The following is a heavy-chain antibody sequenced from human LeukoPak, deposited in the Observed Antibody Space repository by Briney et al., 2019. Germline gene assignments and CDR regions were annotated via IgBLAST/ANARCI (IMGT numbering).Heavy chain of an antibody. V-gene: IGHV4-39*01. CDR3: ARRTVTGRNWFDP. J-gene: IGHJ5*02. Sequence: XXTLSLTCTVSGGSIXSSGYYWSWIRQPPRKGLEWNGSIYYSGSTYYNPSLKSRVTISVDTSKNQFSLKLSSVTAADTAVYYCARRTVTGRNWFDPWGQGTLVTVSS. D-gene: IGHD4-11*01. CDR2: IYYSGST. CDR1: GGSIXSSGYY.